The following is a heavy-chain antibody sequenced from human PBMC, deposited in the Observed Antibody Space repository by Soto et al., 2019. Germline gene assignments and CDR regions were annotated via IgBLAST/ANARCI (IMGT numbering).Heavy chain of an antibody. J-gene: IGHJ6*02. CDR2: ISGSGGST. CDR1: GFTFSSYA. V-gene: IGHV3-23*01. Sequence: GGSLRLSCAASGFTFSSYAMSWVRQAPGKGLEWVSAISGSGGSTYYADSVKGRFTISRDNSKNTLYLQMNSLRAEDTAVYYCAKCGDPKSYYYYGMDVWGQGTTVTVSS. D-gene: IGHD3-10*01. CDR3: AKCGDPKSYYYYGMDV.